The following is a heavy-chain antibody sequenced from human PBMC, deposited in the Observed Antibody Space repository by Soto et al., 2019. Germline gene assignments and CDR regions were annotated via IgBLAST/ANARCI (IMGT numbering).Heavy chain of an antibody. J-gene: IGHJ3*02. V-gene: IGHV4-34*01. D-gene: IGHD3-22*01. CDR2: INHSGST. CDR3: ARVRAMIVVEDAFDI. Sequence: SETLSLTCAVYGGSFSGYYWSWIRQPPGKGLEWIGEINHSGSTNYNPSLKSRVTISVDTSKNQFSLKLSSVTAADTAVYYCARVRAMIVVEDAFDIWGQGTMVTVSS. CDR1: GGSFSGYY.